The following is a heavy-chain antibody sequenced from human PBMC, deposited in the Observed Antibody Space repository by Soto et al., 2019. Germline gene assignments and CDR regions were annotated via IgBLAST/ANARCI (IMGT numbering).Heavy chain of an antibody. Sequence: GGSLRLSCEASGFVFTNFWMHWVRHVPGKGLVWVARIDTSGHSTNYAESVKGRFTISRDNAKNTVSLQMNSLRVEDTGVYYCAKDSWYFDLWSQGSQVTVPQ. V-gene: IGHV3-74*01. J-gene: IGHJ4*02. CDR2: IDTSGHST. CDR1: GFVFTNFW. CDR3: AKDSWYFDL. D-gene: IGHD6-13*01.